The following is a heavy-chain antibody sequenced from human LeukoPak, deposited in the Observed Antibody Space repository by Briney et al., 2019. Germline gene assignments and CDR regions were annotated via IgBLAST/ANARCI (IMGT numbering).Heavy chain of an antibody. CDR3: ARALFIAAAGNIGLGY. V-gene: IGHV1-8*01. CDR1: GYTFTSYD. CDR2: MNPNSGNT. J-gene: IGHJ4*02. Sequence: ASVKVSCKASGYTFTSYDINWVRQAPGQGLEWMGWMNPNSGNTGYAQKFQGRVTMTRNTSISTAYMELSSLRSEDTAVYYCARALFIAAAGNIGLGYWGQGTLVTVSS. D-gene: IGHD6-13*01.